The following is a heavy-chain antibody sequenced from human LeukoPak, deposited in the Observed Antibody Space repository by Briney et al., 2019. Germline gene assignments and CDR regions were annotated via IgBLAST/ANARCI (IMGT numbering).Heavy chain of an antibody. Sequence: TGRSLRLSCAVSGFTFSSYAMHWVRQAPGKGLQWVAVISTDGSDKYYADAVKGRFTISKDNSRNTLYLQMNSLRAEDTAVYYCEGWERPFDYWGQGTLVTVSS. CDR2: ISTDGSDK. J-gene: IGHJ4*02. CDR1: GFTFSSYA. CDR3: EGWERPFDY. D-gene: IGHD1-26*01. V-gene: IGHV3-30*14.